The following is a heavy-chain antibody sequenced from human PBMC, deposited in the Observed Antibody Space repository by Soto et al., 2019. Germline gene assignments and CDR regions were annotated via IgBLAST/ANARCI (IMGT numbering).Heavy chain of an antibody. V-gene: IGHV3-30*18. J-gene: IGHJ4*02. CDR1: GFTFSSYG. CDR2: ISYDGSNK. Sequence: GGSLRLSCAASGFTFSSYGMHWVRQAPGKGLEWVAVISYDGSNKYYADSVKGRFTVSRDKSENTLYLQVNSLRAEDTAVYYCAKDKVPVVVTAPFDYWGQGTLVTVSS. CDR3: AKDKVPVVVTAPFDY. D-gene: IGHD2-21*02.